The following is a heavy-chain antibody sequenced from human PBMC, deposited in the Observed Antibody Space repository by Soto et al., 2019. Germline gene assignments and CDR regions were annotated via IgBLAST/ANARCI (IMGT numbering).Heavy chain of an antibody. CDR1: GYTFTSYA. CDR3: ARHPPTSSWPTALDY. D-gene: IGHD6-13*01. V-gene: IGHV1-3*01. J-gene: IGHJ4*02. CDR2: INAGNGNT. Sequence: ASVKVSCKASGYTFTSYAMHWVRQAPGQRLEWMGWINAGNGNTKYSQKFQGRVTITRDTSASTAYMELDSLRAEDTAVYYCARHPPTSSWPTALDYWGQGALVTVSS.